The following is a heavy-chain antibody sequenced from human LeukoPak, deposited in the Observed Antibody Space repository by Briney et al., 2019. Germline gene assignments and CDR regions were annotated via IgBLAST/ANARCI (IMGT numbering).Heavy chain of an antibody. CDR2: FDPEDGET. CDR3: AARYCSGGSCYFFLSGGAFDI. CDR1: GYTLTELS. J-gene: IGHJ3*02. V-gene: IGHV1-24*01. D-gene: IGHD2-15*01. Sequence: ASVKVSCKVSGYTLTELSMHWVRQAPGKGLEWMGGFDPEDGETIYAQKFQGRVTMTEDTSTDTAYMELSSLRSEDTAVYYCAARYCSGGSCYFFLSGGAFDIWGQGTMVTVSS.